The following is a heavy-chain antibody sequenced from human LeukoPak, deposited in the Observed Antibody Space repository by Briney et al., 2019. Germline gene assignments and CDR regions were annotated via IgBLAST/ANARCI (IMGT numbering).Heavy chain of an antibody. V-gene: IGHV3-21*01. CDR1: GFTFSSYS. Sequence: PGGSLRLSYAASGFTFSSYSMNWVRQAPGKGLEWVSSISSSSSYIYYADSVKGRFTISRDNAKNSLYLQMNSLRAEDTAVYYCASRIAVAGTAPDYWGQGTLVTVSS. CDR3: ASRIAVAGTAPDY. D-gene: IGHD6-19*01. CDR2: ISSSSSYI. J-gene: IGHJ4*02.